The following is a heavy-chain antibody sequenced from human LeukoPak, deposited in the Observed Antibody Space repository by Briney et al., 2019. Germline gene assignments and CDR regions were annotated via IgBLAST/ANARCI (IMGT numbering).Heavy chain of an antibody. Sequence: GASVKVSCKASGYTFTGYYMHWVRQAPGQGLEWMGWISGYNGNTNYAQKLQGRVTMTTDTSTSTAYMELRSLRSDDTAVYYCARNWDSSGYYYFDYWGQGTLVAVSS. J-gene: IGHJ4*02. D-gene: IGHD3-22*01. CDR2: ISGYNGNT. V-gene: IGHV1-18*04. CDR3: ARNWDSSGYYYFDY. CDR1: GYTFTGYY.